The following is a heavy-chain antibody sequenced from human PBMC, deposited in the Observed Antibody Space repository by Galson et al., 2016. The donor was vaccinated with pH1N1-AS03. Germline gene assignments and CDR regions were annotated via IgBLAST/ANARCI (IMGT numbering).Heavy chain of an antibody. Sequence: GYTFSTYGVSWVRQAPGQGLEWMGWISGYDDDTNYAQNVAGRVTMTTDKSTSTVYMELRSLGSDDTAVYYCARDRGFRPDTFDIWGQGTWVTVSS. CDR3: ARDRGFRPDTFDI. CDR2: ISGYDDDT. J-gene: IGHJ3*02. CDR1: GYTFSTYG. D-gene: IGHD2-15*01. V-gene: IGHV1-18*04.